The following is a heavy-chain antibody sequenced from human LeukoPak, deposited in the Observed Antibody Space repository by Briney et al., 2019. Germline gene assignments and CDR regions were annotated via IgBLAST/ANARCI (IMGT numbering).Heavy chain of an antibody. CDR3: ARVPDWTYAADY. J-gene: IGHJ4*02. D-gene: IGHD3/OR15-3a*01. V-gene: IGHV4-61*02. CDR2: IKGSIT. Sequence: PSETLSLTCTVSGGSISSDRFYWTWVRQPAGKGLEWIGSIKGSITNYNPSLKSRVNISVDTSTNQFSLKLNSLTAADTAVYYCARVPDWTYAADYWGQGTLVTVSS. CDR1: GGSISSDRFY.